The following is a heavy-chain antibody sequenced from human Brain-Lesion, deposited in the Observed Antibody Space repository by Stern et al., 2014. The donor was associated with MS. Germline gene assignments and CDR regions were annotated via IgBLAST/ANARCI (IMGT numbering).Heavy chain of an antibody. D-gene: IGHD2-2*01. V-gene: IGHV4-61*02. Sequence: QVQLVESGPGLVKPSQTLSLSCTVSGGSISSGGYYWSWIRQPAGKGLEWIGRIFNSGSTSYNPSLKSRANISKDTSQNQIHLRLNSMPAADTAVYYCARGRVVPGFQYYATDVWGQGTTVIVSS. CDR3: ARGRVVPGFQYYATDV. CDR2: IFNSGST. J-gene: IGHJ6*02. CDR1: GGSISSGGYY.